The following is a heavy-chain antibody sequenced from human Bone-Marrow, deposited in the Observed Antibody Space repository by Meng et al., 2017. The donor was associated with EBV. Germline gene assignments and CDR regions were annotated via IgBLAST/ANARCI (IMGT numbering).Heavy chain of an antibody. CDR1: GDTISSYA. CDR2: IIPMYPSV. D-gene: IGHD1-26*01. Sequence: QVQLVQSGAEVKKPGSSGKGSCKASGDTISSYAISWVRQAPGQGLEWMGGIIPMYPSVSYSQKFQGRVTLSADVSTSTVYMELSSLTSEDTAVYYCARDPRSPPGGTFWGQGTLVTVSS. V-gene: IGHV1-69*01. J-gene: IGHJ4*02. CDR3: ARDPRSPPGGTF.